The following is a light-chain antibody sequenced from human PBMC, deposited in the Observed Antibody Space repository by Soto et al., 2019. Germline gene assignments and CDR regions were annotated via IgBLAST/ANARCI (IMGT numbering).Light chain of an antibody. CDR2: DAS. Sequence: EVVLTQSPDTLSLSPGERATLSCWASQSIGTYLAWYQHKLGQAPRLLIYDASNRATGIPARFSGSGSGTDFTLTINSLEPEDLAVYYCQQRSDWPSFGQGTKLEIK. V-gene: IGKV3-11*01. CDR3: QQRSDWPS. CDR1: QSIGTY. J-gene: IGKJ2*01.